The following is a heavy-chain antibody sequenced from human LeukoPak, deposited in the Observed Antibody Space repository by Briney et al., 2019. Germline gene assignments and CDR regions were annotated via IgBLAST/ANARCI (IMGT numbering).Heavy chain of an antibody. CDR2: ISAYHGNT. CDR1: GYTFTSYG. CDR3: ASSPARYYYYYMDV. J-gene: IGHJ6*03. V-gene: IGHV1-18*01. Sequence: ASVEVSCKASGYTFTSYGISWVREAPGQGLEWMGWISAYHGNTNYAQKLQGRVTMTTDTSTSTAYMELRSLRSDDTAVYYCASSPARYYYYYMDVWGKGTTVTASS.